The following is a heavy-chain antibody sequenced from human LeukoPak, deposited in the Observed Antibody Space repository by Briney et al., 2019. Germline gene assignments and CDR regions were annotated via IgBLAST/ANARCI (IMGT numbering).Heavy chain of an antibody. CDR3: ARVPDPKVVTTTTYAFDI. CDR1: GFALSDYA. V-gene: IGHV3-21*01. CDR2: ISSGATYI. J-gene: IGHJ3*02. D-gene: IGHD2-21*02. Sequence: GGSLRLSCAASGFALSDYAINWVRQAPGKGLEWVSSISSGATYIYYADSLRGRFTISRDSAMDSVSLQMDSLRAEDTAVYYCARVPDPKVVTTTTYAFDIWGQGTMVTVSS.